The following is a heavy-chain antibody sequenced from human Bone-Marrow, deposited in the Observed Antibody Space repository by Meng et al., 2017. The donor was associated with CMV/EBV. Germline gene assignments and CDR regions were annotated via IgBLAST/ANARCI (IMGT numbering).Heavy chain of an antibody. Sequence: GSLRLSCKGSGYSFTSYWIGWVRQMPGKGLEWMGIIYPGDSDTRYSPSFQGQVTISADKSISTAYLQWSSLKASDTAMYYCAYCSGGNGYYYGMDVWGQGTTVTVSS. J-gene: IGHJ6*02. CDR2: IYPGDSDT. CDR1: GYSFTSYW. V-gene: IGHV5-51*01. D-gene: IGHD3-16*01. CDR3: AYCSGGNGYYYGMDV.